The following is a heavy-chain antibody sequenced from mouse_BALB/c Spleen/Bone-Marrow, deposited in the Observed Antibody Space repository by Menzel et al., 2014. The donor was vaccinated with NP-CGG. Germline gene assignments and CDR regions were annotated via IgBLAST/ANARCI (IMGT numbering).Heavy chain of an antibody. CDR3: VRRVQLDY. CDR2: ISSGGSYT. J-gene: IGHJ2*01. Sequence: EVKVVDSGGGLVKPGGSLKLSCAASGFAFSSYDMSWVRQTPEKRLEWVATISSGGSYTYYPDSVKGRFTISRDNARNTLYLQMSSLRSEDTALYYCVRRVQLDYWGQGTTLTVSS. V-gene: IGHV5-9*02. CDR1: GFAFSSYD.